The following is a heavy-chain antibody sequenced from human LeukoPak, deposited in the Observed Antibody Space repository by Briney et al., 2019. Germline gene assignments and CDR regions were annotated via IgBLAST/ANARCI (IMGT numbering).Heavy chain of an antibody. CDR1: GYTLTELS. Sequence: ASVKVSCKVSGYTLTELSMHWVRQAPGKGLEWMGGFDPEDGETIYAQKFQGRVTMTEDTSTDTAYMELSSLRSEDTAVYYCATKGYYDFWSGYRDYWYFDLWGRGTLVTVSS. CDR3: ATKGYYDFWSGYRDYWYFDL. V-gene: IGHV1-24*01. J-gene: IGHJ2*01. D-gene: IGHD3-3*01. CDR2: FDPEDGET.